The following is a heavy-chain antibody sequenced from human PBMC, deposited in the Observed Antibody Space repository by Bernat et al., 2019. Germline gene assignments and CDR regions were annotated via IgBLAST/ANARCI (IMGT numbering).Heavy chain of an antibody. CDR1: GFTFSSYG. J-gene: IGHJ4*02. CDR2: IWYDGSNK. V-gene: IGHV3-33*01. CDR3: ASLVGSSSSSGGFDY. Sequence: QVQLVESGGGVVQPGRSLRLSCAASGFTFSSYGMHWVRQAPGKGLEWVAVIWYDGSNKYYADSVKGRFTISRDNSKNTLYLQMNRLRAEDTAVYYCASLVGSSSSSGGFDYWGQGTLVTVSS. D-gene: IGHD6-6*01.